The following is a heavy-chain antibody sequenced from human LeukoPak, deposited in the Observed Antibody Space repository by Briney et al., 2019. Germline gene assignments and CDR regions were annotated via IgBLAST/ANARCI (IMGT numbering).Heavy chain of an antibody. Sequence: SETLSLTCAVYGGSFSGYYWSWIRQPPGKGLEWIGEINHSGSTNYNPSLKSRVTISVDTSKNQFSLKLSSVTAAGTAVYYCAVGTVVGARGVGYWGQGTLVTVSS. CDR1: GGSFSGYY. V-gene: IGHV4-34*01. CDR2: INHSGST. J-gene: IGHJ4*02. D-gene: IGHD1-26*01. CDR3: AVGTVVGARGVGY.